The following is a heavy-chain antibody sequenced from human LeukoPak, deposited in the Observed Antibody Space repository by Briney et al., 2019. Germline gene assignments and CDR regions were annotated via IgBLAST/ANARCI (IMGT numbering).Heavy chain of an antibody. CDR3: ARATNKPAYGYYDSSGYYPYYFDY. CDR2: INPNSGGT. J-gene: IGHJ4*02. Sequence: ASVKVSCKASGYTSTSYGISWVRQAPGQGLEWMGWINPNSGGTNYAQKFQGWVTMTRDTSISTAYMELSRLRSDDTAVYYCARATNKPAYGYYDSSGYYPYYFDYWGQGTLVTVSS. D-gene: IGHD3-22*01. V-gene: IGHV1-2*04. CDR1: GYTSTSYG.